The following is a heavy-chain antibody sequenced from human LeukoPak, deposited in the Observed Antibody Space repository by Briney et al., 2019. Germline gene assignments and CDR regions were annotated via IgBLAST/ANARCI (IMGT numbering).Heavy chain of an antibody. J-gene: IGHJ5*02. CDR2: IIPIFGTA. V-gene: IGHV1-69*13. CDR3: ARDLCSSTSCYEGFDP. CDR1: GGTFSSYA. D-gene: IGHD2-2*01. Sequence: ASVKVSCKASGGTFSSYAISWVRQAPGQGLEWMGGIIPIFGTANYAQKFQGRVTTTADESTSTAYMELSSLRSEDTAVYYCARDLCSSTSCYEGFDPWGQGTLVTVSS.